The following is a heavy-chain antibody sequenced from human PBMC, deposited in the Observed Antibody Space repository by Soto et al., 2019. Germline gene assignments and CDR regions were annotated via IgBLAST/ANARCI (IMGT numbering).Heavy chain of an antibody. V-gene: IGHV1-2*02. J-gene: IGHJ4*02. CDR2: INPKTGDT. CDR1: GYTFTGYY. Sequence: QMQLVQSGAEARKPGASVKVSCKTSGYTFTGYYLNWVRQAPGRGLEWVGWINPKTGDTNNAQKFQDRVTMTTDTSISTGYMELSGLKSDDTAVYYCVTGDHLVRWGQGTRVTVSS. D-gene: IGHD6-6*01. CDR3: VTGDHLVR.